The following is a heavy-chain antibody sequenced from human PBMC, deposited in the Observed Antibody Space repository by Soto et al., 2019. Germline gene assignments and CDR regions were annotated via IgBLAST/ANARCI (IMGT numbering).Heavy chain of an antibody. CDR1: GYTFTSYG. CDR2: ISAYNCDT. J-gene: IGHJ4*02. V-gene: IGHV1-18*01. CDR3: ARSGAYCTSITCLFDSF. Sequence: QAQLVQSGGEVKKPGASVKVSCRASGYTFTSYGYAWVRQAPGQGLEWMGWISAYNCDTNYAQKFQDRVTLTTDTSTTTAQMELRNLGSDDTAVYYCARSGAYCTSITCLFDSFWGLGTLVTVSS. D-gene: IGHD2-8*01.